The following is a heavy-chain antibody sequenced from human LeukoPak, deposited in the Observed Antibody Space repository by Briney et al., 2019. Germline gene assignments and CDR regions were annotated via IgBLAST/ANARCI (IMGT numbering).Heavy chain of an antibody. CDR1: GGSISSYY. V-gene: IGHV4-59*12. CDR3: ARDGAGLVYGMDV. CDR2: IYYSGST. Sequence: SETLSLTCTVSGGSISSYYWSWIRQPPGKGLEWIGYIYYSGSTNYNPSLKSRVTISVDTSKNQFSLKLNSVTAADTAVYYCARDGAGLVYGMDVWGQGTTVTVSS. J-gene: IGHJ6*02. D-gene: IGHD2-21*01.